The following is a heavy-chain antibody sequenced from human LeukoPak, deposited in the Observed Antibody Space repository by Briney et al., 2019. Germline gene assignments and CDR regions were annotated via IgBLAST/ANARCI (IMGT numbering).Heavy chain of an antibody. CDR2: TTGSGNDA. V-gene: IGHV3-23*01. Sequence: GGSLRLSCAASGFTFSNYAMTWVRQAPGKGLEWVSTTTGSGNDAYYADSVKGRFTISRDNSKNMLYLQMDSLRAEDTAVYYCAKGATGLRIVGDDWGQGTLVTVSS. CDR3: AKGATGLRIVGDD. CDR1: GFTFSNYA. J-gene: IGHJ4*02. D-gene: IGHD2-15*01.